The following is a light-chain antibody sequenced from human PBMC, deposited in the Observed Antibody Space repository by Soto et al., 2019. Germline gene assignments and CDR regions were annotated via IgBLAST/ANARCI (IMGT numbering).Light chain of an antibody. J-gene: IGKJ2*01. CDR3: QQFDDSRPAFT. V-gene: IGKV3-20*01. CDR1: QTVNSRH. CDR2: GAS. Sequence: ESLLTQSPGTLSLSPGERATLSCRASQTVNSRHLNWYQHKPGQAPRLLIYGASIRAAGIPDRFSGSRSGAYFSLTITILEPEDSAVYYCQQFDDSRPAFTFGQGTKLEI.